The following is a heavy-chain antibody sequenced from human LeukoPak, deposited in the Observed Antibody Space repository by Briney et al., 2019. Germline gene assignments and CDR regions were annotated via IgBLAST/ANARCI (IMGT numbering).Heavy chain of an antibody. V-gene: IGHV3-48*02. CDR3: ARSFDF. CDR1: GFTFSNHD. CDR2: ISTSSSSI. Sequence: PGGSLRLSCAASGFTFSNHDMNWVRQAPGKGLEWVSYISTSSSSIYYADSVKGRFTISRDNAKNSLYLQMNSLRDEDTAVYYCARSFDFWGQGTLVTVSS. J-gene: IGHJ4*02.